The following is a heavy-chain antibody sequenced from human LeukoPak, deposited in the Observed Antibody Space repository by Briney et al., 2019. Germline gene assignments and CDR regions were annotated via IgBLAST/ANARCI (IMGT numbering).Heavy chain of an antibody. Sequence: ASVKVSCKASGYTFTSYYMHWVRQAPGQGLEWMGIINPSGGSTSYAQKFQGRVTMTRDMSTSTVYMELSSLRSEDTAVYYCATPSSVRDGYNSGFDPWGQGTLVTVSS. CDR2: INPSGGST. J-gene: IGHJ5*02. D-gene: IGHD5-24*01. CDR3: ATPSSVRDGYNSGFDP. CDR1: GYTFTSYY. V-gene: IGHV1-46*01.